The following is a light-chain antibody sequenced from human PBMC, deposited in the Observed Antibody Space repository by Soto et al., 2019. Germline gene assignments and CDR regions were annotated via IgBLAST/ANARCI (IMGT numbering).Light chain of an antibody. CDR3: QQYKSYWT. CDR2: DAS. Sequence: EIRMTQSPFTLSASDLDRVTLTCRASQRISTWLAWYQQKPGKAPKLLISDASSLETGVPSRFSGSGSGTEFTLTINSLQPDDFATYYCQQYKSYWTFGQGTKVDIK. CDR1: QRISTW. V-gene: IGKV1-5*01. J-gene: IGKJ1*01.